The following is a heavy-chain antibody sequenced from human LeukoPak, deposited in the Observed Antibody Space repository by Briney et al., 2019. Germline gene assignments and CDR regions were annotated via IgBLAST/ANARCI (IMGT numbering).Heavy chain of an antibody. CDR3: AKSNGPGLADI. D-gene: IGHD2-8*01. V-gene: IGHV4-39*07. CDR1: GGSINTPNYY. J-gene: IGHJ3*02. Sequence: SETPSLTCTVSGGSINTPNYYWGWIRQAPGTGREWIGNIFYSWGTYYSPALTSRVTISLDTPRDQFSLKLNSVTATDPAAYYCAKSNGPGLADIWGQGTMVTVSS. CDR2: IFYSWGT.